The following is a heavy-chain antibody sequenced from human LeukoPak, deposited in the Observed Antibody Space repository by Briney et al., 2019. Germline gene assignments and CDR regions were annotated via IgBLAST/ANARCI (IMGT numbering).Heavy chain of an antibody. CDR1: GYSFTSYW. V-gene: IGHV5-51*01. CDR2: IYPGDSDT. J-gene: IGHJ4*02. Sequence: GESLKISCKGSGYSFTSYWIGWVRQMPGKGLEWMGIIYPGDSDTRYSPSFQGQVTISADKSISTAYLQWSSLKASDTAMYYCASPQNYDSSGYYVDYWGQATLVAVSS. CDR3: ASPQNYDSSGYYVDY. D-gene: IGHD3-22*01.